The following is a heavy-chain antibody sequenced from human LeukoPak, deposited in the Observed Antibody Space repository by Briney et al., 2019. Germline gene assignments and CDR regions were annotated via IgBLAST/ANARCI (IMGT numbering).Heavy chain of an antibody. J-gene: IGHJ4*02. D-gene: IGHD1-26*01. Sequence: GGSLRLSCAASGFTFSDYYMSWIRQAPGKGLEWVSYISSSGSTIYYADSVKGRFTISRDNAKNSLYLQMNSLRAEDTAVYYCARESGEEWEPRAFDYWGQGTLVTVSS. CDR3: ARESGEEWEPRAFDY. CDR2: ISSSGSTI. V-gene: IGHV3-11*01. CDR1: GFTFSDYY.